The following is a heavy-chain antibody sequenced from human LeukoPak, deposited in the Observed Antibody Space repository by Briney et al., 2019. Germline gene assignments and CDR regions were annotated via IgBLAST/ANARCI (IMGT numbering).Heavy chain of an antibody. D-gene: IGHD3-3*01. V-gene: IGHV3-23*01. CDR2: ISGSGGST. Sequence: PGGSLRLSCAASGFTFSSYAMSWVRQAPGKGLEWVSAISGSGGSTYYADSVKGRFTISRDNSKNTLYLQVNSLRAEDTAVYYCAKDYDFWSGYPFDPWGQGTLVTVSS. CDR1: GFTFSSYA. J-gene: IGHJ5*02. CDR3: AKDYDFWSGYPFDP.